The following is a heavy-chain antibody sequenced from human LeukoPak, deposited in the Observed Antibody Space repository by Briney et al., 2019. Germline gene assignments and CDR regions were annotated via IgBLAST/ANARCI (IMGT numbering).Heavy chain of an antibody. CDR3: ARDKGGSPTSAGYGMDV. D-gene: IGHD1-26*01. Sequence: SVKVSCKASGGTFSSYAISWVRQAPGQGLEWMGRIIPIFGIANYAQKFQGRVTITADKSTSTAYMELSSPRSEDTAVYYCARDKGGSPTSAGYGMDVWGQGTTVTVSS. CDR2: IIPIFGIA. J-gene: IGHJ6*02. V-gene: IGHV1-69*04. CDR1: GGTFSSYA.